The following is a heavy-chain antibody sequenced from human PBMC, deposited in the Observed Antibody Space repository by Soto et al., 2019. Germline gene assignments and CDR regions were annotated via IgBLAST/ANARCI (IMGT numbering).Heavy chain of an antibody. Sequence: SETLSLTCTVSGGSISSGGYFWSWIRQHPGKGLEWIGYIYYTGGSYYNPSLKSRVTISVDTSKNQLSLKLSYVTAADTAVYYCARGNCSGGSCSPYYGMDVWGQGTTVTVSS. CDR1: GGSISSGGYF. CDR2: IYYTGGS. CDR3: ARGNCSGGSCSPYYGMDV. V-gene: IGHV4-31*03. J-gene: IGHJ6*02. D-gene: IGHD2-15*01.